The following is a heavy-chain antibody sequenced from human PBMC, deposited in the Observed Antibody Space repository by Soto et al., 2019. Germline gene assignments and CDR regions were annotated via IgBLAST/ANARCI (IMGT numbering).Heavy chain of an antibody. V-gene: IGHV4-31*03. D-gene: IGHD4-17*01. CDR1: GGSISSGGYY. CDR3: ARHNYGHYYMDV. J-gene: IGHJ6*03. CDR2: IYYSGST. Sequence: PSETLSLTCTVSGGSISSGGYYWSWIRQHPGKGLEWIGYIYYSGSTYYNPSLKSRVTISVDTSKNQFSLKLSSVTAADTAVYYCARHNYGHYYMDVWGKGTTVTVSS.